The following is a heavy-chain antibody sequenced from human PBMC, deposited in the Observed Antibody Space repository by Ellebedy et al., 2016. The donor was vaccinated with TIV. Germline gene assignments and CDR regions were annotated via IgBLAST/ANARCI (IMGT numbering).Heavy chain of an antibody. D-gene: IGHD3-3*01. CDR1: GYRFSDYY. Sequence: AASVKVSCKTSGYRFSDYYIHWVRQAPGQGLEWLGWVKSDRGTTTYAQKFQDRVTMTRDTSTSTAYMQLISLGFDDTATYYCSKTRTISSPEVNSWGQGTQVTVSS. V-gene: IGHV1-2*02. CDR3: SKTRTISSPEVNS. J-gene: IGHJ4*02. CDR2: VKSDRGTT.